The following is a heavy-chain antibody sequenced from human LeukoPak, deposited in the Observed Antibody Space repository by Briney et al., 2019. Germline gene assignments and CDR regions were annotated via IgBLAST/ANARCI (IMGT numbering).Heavy chain of an antibody. J-gene: IGHJ4*02. CDR1: GFSFSTYA. CDR2: ISGSGGST. V-gene: IGHV3-23*01. D-gene: IGHD4-17*01. CDR3: AKKRLTTTAFDY. Sequence: PGGSLRLSCAASGFSFSTYAMSWVRQAPGKGLEWVSLISGSGGSTYYTYSVKGRFTISRDNSKNTLYLHMNSLSAVDTAIYYCAKKRLTTTAFDYWGQGTLVTVSS.